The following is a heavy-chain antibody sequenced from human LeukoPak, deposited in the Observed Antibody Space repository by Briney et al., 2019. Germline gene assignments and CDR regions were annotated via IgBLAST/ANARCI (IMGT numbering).Heavy chain of an antibody. J-gene: IGHJ6*02. D-gene: IGHD6-25*01. Sequence: GGSLRLSCAASGYTFSAYSMNWVRQAPGKGLEWVSSISSNSTYIYYADSMKGRFTISRDTVKNSLYPQMNSLRAEDTAVYYCARVVSAMDVWGQGTTVTVSS. CDR3: ARVVSAMDV. CDR2: ISSNSTYI. CDR1: GYTFSAYS. V-gene: IGHV3-21*01.